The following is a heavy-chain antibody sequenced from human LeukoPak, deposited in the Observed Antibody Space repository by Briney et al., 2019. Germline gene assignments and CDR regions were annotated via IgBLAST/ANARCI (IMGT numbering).Heavy chain of an antibody. D-gene: IGHD3-10*02. CDR3: AELGITMIGGV. CDR2: ISSSGSTI. CDR1: RFTFSSYE. Sequence: GGSLRLSCAASRFTFSSYEMSWVRQAPGKGLEWVSYISSSGSTIYYADSVKGRFTISRDNAKNSLYLQMNSLRAEDTAVYYCAELGITMIGGVWGKGTTVTISS. J-gene: IGHJ6*04. V-gene: IGHV3-48*03.